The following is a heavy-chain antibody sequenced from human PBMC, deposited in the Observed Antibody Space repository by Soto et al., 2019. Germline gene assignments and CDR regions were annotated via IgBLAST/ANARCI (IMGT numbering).Heavy chain of an antibody. J-gene: IGHJ4*02. D-gene: IGHD3-22*01. CDR3: ARNDYYDSSGYYLGDY. CDR1: GYTFTSYG. Sequence: ASVKVSCKASGYTFTSYGISWVRQAPGQGLEWMGWISAYNGNTNYAQKLQGRVTMTTDTSTSTAYMELRSLRSDDTAVYYCARNDYYDSSGYYLGDYWGQGTLVTVSS. V-gene: IGHV1-18*01. CDR2: ISAYNGNT.